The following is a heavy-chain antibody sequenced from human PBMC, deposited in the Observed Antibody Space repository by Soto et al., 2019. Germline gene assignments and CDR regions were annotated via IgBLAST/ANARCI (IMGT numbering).Heavy chain of an antibody. D-gene: IGHD3-3*01. CDR3: AKDRFYDFWSGYSPDV. J-gene: IGHJ6*04. Sequence: GGSLRLSCAASGFTFSGYALSWVRQAPGKGLEWVSGISGSGAYTYYADSVKGRFTIPRDDSKNTVSLQMNSLRGEDTAVYYCAKDRFYDFWSGYSPDVWAKGTTVTVSS. CDR1: GFTFSGYA. V-gene: IGHV3-23*01. CDR2: ISGSGAYT.